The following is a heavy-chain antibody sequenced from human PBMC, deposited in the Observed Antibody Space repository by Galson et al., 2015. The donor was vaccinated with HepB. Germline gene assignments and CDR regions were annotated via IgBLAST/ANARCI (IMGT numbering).Heavy chain of an antibody. J-gene: IGHJ4*02. CDR3: ARGQQWLGFGY. Sequence: SVKVSCKASGYTFTSFGLIWVRQTPGQGLEWMGWISGYNGNTNYAQKLQGRVTMTTDTSTSTAYMELRSLRSDDTAVYYCARGQQWLGFGYWGQGTLVTVSS. CDR2: ISGYNGNT. D-gene: IGHD6-19*01. V-gene: IGHV1-18*01. CDR1: GYTFTSFG.